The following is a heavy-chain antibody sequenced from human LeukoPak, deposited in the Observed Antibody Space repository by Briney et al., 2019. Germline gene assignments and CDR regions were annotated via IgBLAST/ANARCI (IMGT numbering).Heavy chain of an antibody. D-gene: IGHD1-26*01. J-gene: IGHJ4*02. Sequence: GGSLRLSCAASGFTFSDYYMSWIRQAPGKGLEWVANIKQDGSEKYYVDSVKGRFTISRDNAKNSLYLQMNSLRAEDTAVYYCARVGASASFDYWGQGTLVTVSS. CDR3: ARVGASASFDY. V-gene: IGHV3-7*01. CDR2: IKQDGSEK. CDR1: GFTFSDYY.